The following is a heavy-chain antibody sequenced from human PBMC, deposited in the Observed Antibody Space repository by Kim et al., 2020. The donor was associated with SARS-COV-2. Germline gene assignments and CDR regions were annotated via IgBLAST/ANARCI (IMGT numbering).Heavy chain of an antibody. CDR3: ATDYGDYEHYYYYGMDV. Sequence: GESLKISCKGSGYSFTSYWISWVRQMPGKGLEWMGRIDPSDSYTNYSPSFQGHVTISADKSISTAYLQWSSLKASDTAMYYCATDYGDYEHYYYYGMDVWGQGTTVTVSS. CDR1: GYSFTSYW. D-gene: IGHD4-17*01. J-gene: IGHJ6*02. CDR2: IDPSDSYT. V-gene: IGHV5-10-1*01.